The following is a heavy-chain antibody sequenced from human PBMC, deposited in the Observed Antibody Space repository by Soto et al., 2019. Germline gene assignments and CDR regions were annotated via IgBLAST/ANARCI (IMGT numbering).Heavy chain of an antibody. CDR1: GDTFSTYS. CDR3: AREGLVLVPSTVNSDYYYYALDV. Sequence: QVQLVQSGAEVKKPGSSVKVSCKAFGDTFSTYSITWVRQAPGQGLEWMGGIIPRSATSNYAQKFQGRVTMTAEESTSTAYMELSSLRSEDTAIYYCAREGLVLVPSTVNSDYYYYALDVWGQGTTVTVSS. V-gene: IGHV1-69*12. CDR2: IIPRSATS. J-gene: IGHJ6*02. D-gene: IGHD2-2*01.